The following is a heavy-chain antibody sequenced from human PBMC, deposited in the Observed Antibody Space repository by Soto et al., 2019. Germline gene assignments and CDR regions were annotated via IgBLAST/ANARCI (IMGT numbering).Heavy chain of an antibody. V-gene: IGHV1-18*01. Sequence: GASVKVSCKASGYNFNNYGITWVRQAPGQGLEWMGWISAYNGNTNYAQKFQDRVTMTTDTSTSTAYMELRSLRSDDTAVYYCAREGGSYQNYFDYWGQGTLVTVSS. CDR3: AREGGSYQNYFDY. J-gene: IGHJ4*02. CDR1: GYNFNNYG. D-gene: IGHD1-26*01. CDR2: ISAYNGNT.